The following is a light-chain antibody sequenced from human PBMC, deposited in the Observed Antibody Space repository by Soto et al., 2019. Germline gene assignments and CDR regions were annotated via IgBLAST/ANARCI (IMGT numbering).Light chain of an antibody. J-gene: IGKJ4*01. V-gene: IGKV3-11*01. CDR1: QSVSSN. CDR2: DXX. Sequence: EIVMTQSPATLSVSPGERATLXXXXXQSVSSNLAWYQQKPGQAPRLLIYDXXXXXXGXXARXSGSGSGTDFTLTISSLEPEXFAVYYCQQRSNWPPRLTFGGGTKVDIK. CDR3: QQRSNWPPRLT.